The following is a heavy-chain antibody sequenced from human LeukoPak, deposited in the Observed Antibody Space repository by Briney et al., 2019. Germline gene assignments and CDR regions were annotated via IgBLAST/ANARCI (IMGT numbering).Heavy chain of an antibody. CDR2: LYHSGST. V-gene: IGHV4-38-2*02. CDR1: GYSISSGYY. D-gene: IGHD4-23*01. J-gene: IGHJ6*03. CDR3: AREVADYGGYYYYHYMDV. Sequence: PSETLSLTCTVSGYSISSGYYWGWIRQPPGKGLEWIGSLYHSGSTYYNPSLKSRVTISEDTSQNQFSLRLSSVTAADTAMYYCAREVADYGGYYYYHYMDVWGKGTTVTISS.